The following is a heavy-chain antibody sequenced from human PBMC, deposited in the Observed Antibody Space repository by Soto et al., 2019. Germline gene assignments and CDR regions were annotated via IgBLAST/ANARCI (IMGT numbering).Heavy chain of an antibody. CDR2: VHYSGSA. J-gene: IGHJ4*02. D-gene: IGHD3-10*01. CDR1: GGSISTSSYF. CDR3: ARHRWGSGSYSGLLDF. Sequence: QLQLQESGPGLVKPSATLSLTCSVSGGSISTSSYFWGWIRQPPGKGLEWVGAVHYSGSANYRSSLQRRVTISVDTSQNQCSLRLRSVTAADTAVYYCARHRWGSGSYSGLLDFGGQGALVTVSS. V-gene: IGHV4-39*01.